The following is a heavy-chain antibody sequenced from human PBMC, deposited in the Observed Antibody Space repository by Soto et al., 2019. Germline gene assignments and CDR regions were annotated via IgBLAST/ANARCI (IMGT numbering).Heavy chain of an antibody. Sequence: SETLSLTCTVSGGSISSSSYYWGWIRQPPGKGLEWIGSIYYSGSTYYNPSLKSRVTISVDTSKNQFSLKLSSVTAADTAVYYCARLRVGSVYQYYYYYGMDVWGQGTTVTVSS. V-gene: IGHV4-39*01. CDR1: GGSISSSSYY. CDR2: IYYSGST. J-gene: IGHJ6*02. CDR3: ARLRVGSVYQYYYYYGMDV. D-gene: IGHD3-10*01.